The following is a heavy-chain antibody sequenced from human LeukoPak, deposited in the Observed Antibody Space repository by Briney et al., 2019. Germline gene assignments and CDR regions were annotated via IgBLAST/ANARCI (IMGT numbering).Heavy chain of an antibody. D-gene: IGHD3-16*01. CDR1: GFTFNDYA. J-gene: IGHJ6*03. CDR2: ISYDGYDK. Sequence: GRSLRLSCAASGFTFNDYAMYWVRQTPGKGLEWVTLISYDGYDKSYADSVRGRFTISRDNSKNTLYLQMDSLRSEDTAVYYCARVVWYYMDVWGKGTTVTVSS. CDR3: ARVVWYYMDV. V-gene: IGHV3-30-3*01.